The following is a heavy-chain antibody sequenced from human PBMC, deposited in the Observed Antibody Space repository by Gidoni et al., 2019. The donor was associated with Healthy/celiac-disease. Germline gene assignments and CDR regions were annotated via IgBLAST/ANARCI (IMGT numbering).Heavy chain of an antibody. Sequence: QVQLQESGPGLVKPSETLSLTCTVSGGSVSSGSYYWSWIRQPPGKGLEWIGYIYYSGGTNYNPSLKSRVTISVDTSKNQFSLKLSSVTAADTAVYYCARRSPTINYDYYGSGSYRYYFDYWGQGTLVTVSS. V-gene: IGHV4-61*01. D-gene: IGHD3-10*01. CDR3: ARRSPTINYDYYGSGSYRYYFDY. CDR1: GGSVSSGSYY. CDR2: IYYSGGT. J-gene: IGHJ4*02.